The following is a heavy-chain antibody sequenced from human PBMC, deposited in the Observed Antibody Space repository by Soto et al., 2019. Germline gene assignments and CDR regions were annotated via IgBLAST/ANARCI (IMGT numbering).Heavy chain of an antibody. CDR2: INSGGTVA. CDR3: AISTGGFGGLFVVPSDY. V-gene: IGHV3-23*01. J-gene: IGHJ4*02. CDR1: GFTYESYA. Sequence: GGSLRLSCAASGFTYESYAMSWVRQAPGKGLEWVSGINSGGTVAHYADSVKGRFAISRDNSKNTLSLEMNSLRVDDTGLYYCAISTGGFGGLFVVPSDYWGQRTLVTVSS. D-gene: IGHD3-16*01.